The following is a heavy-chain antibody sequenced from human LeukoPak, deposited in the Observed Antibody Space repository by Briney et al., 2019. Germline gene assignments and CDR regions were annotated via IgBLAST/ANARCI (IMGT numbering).Heavy chain of an antibody. CDR3: AKVAIYGGNSNGHFDY. CDR1: GFTFSSYA. D-gene: IGHD4-23*01. Sequence: GGSLRLSCAASGFTFSSYAMHWVRQAPGKGLEWVSAISGSGALTYYTDSVKGRFTISRDNSKSTVYLQMNSLRAEDTAIYYCAKVAIYGGNSNGHFDYWGQGTLVTVS. J-gene: IGHJ4*02. CDR2: ISGSGALT. V-gene: IGHV3-23*01.